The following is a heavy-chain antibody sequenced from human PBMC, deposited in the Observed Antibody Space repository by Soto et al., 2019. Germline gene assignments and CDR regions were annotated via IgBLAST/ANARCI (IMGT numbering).Heavy chain of an antibody. D-gene: IGHD3-3*01. CDR1: GYTFTSYG. V-gene: IGHV1-18*01. CDR3: ARDRDDFWSGYPRGYYYYGMDV. J-gene: IGHJ6*02. Sequence: ASVKVSCKASGYTFTSYGISWVRQAPGQGLEWMGWISAYNGNTNYAQKLQGRVTMTTDTSTSTAYMELRSLRSDDTAVYYCARDRDDFWSGYPRGYYYYGMDVWGQGTTVTVSS. CDR2: ISAYNGNT.